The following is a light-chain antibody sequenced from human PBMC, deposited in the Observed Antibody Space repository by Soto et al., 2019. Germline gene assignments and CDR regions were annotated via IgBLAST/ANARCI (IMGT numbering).Light chain of an antibody. CDR1: SNDVGGHNL. CDR3: SAYTSSSTVV. Sequence: QSVLTQPASVSGSPGQSITISCTGTSNDVGGHNLVSWYQQHPGKAPKLMIYDVVNRPSGVSNRFSGSKSGNTASLTISGLQAEDEADYHCSAYTSSSTVVFGGGTKLTVL. V-gene: IGLV2-14*02. CDR2: DVV. J-gene: IGLJ2*01.